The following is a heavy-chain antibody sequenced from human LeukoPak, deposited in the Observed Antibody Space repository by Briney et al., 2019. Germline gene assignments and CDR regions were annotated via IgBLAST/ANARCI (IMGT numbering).Heavy chain of an antibody. Sequence: GGSLRLSCAASGFTFSSYWMSWVRQAPGKGLEWVSYISSSGSTIYYADSVKGRFTISRDNAKNSLYLQMNSLRAEDTAVYYCARVAAAADAFDIWGQGTMVTVSS. J-gene: IGHJ3*02. V-gene: IGHV3-48*04. D-gene: IGHD6-13*01. CDR3: ARVAAAADAFDI. CDR1: GFTFSSYW. CDR2: ISSSGSTI.